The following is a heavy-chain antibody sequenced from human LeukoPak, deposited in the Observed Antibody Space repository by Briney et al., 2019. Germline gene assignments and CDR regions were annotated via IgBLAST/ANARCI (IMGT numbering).Heavy chain of an antibody. CDR2: ISYDGRDK. CDR3: ARDQTSRAADYYFDY. V-gene: IGHV3-30*04. Sequence: GGSLRLSCAASGFSFSTYPMHWVRQAPGKGLEWASVISYDGRDKHSADSVKGRFTISRDNSKNTLYLQMDSLRTEDTAVYYCARDQTSRAADYYFDYWGQGTLVTVSS. J-gene: IGHJ4*02. CDR1: GFSFSTYP. D-gene: IGHD6-13*01.